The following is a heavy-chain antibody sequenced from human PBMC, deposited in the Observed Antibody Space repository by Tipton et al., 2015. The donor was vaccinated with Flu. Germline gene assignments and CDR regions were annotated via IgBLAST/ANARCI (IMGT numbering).Heavy chain of an antibody. D-gene: IGHD7-27*01. CDR2: IYNGGST. V-gene: IGHV3-53*01. CDR3: ARDLGYYGMDV. CDR1: GFTVNNNY. J-gene: IGHJ6*02. Sequence: SLRLSCAASGFTVNNNYMSWVRQAPGKGLEWVSVIYNGGSTYYADSVKGRFTISRDNSKNTLYLQMNSLRAEDTAVYYCARDLGYYGMDVWGQGTTVTVSS.